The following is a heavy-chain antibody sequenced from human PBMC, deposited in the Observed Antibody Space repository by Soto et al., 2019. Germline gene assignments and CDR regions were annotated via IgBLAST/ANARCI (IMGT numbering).Heavy chain of an antibody. D-gene: IGHD2-2*01. CDR2: IKSKTDGGTT. CDR3: TTAKETDIVLVPAYYYYYYGMDV. J-gene: IGHJ6*02. Sequence: PGGSQSLSCAASGFPFSNAWMNWVRQAPGKGLEWVGRIKSKTDGGTTDYAAPVKGRFTISRDDSKNTLYLQMNSLKTEDTAVYYCTTAKETDIVLVPAYYYYYYGMDVWGQGTTVTVSS. V-gene: IGHV3-15*07. CDR1: GFPFSNAW.